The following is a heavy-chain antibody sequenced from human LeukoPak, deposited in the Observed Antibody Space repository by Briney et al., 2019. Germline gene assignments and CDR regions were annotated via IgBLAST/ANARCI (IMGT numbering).Heavy chain of an antibody. J-gene: IGHJ4*02. V-gene: IGHV3-48*03. CDR2: ISSSGTTI. Sequence: GGSLRLSCAASRFTFSSYDMNWVRQAPEKGLEWVSYISSSGTTIYYADSVKGRFTISRDNAKNSLYLQMNSLRAEDTAVYYCARDTPIGWYGTIYWGQGTLVTVSS. D-gene: IGHD6-19*01. CDR3: ARDTPIGWYGTIY. CDR1: RFTFSSYD.